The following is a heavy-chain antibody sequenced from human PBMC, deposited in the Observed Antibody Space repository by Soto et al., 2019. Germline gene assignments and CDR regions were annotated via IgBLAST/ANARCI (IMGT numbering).Heavy chain of an antibody. CDR2: ISTDGSVT. Sequence: EVQLVESGGGLVQPGGSLRLSCAASGLTFSSYWMHWVRQAPGKGLVWVSRISTDGSVTTYADSVKGRFTISRDNAKNTLYLQMNCLRSADRAVHYGESLPYGSGWWGFDSWGQGTLVSGSP. J-gene: IGHJ4*02. V-gene: IGHV3-74*01. D-gene: IGHD6-13*01. CDR3: ESLPYGSGWWGFDS. CDR1: GLTFSSYW.